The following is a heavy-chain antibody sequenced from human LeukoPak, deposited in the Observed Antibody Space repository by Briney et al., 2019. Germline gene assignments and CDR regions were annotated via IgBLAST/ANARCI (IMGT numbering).Heavy chain of an antibody. CDR2: IYYSGNT. CDR3: VRENYSSGWYGIIDY. J-gene: IGHJ4*02. D-gene: IGHD6-19*01. V-gene: IGHV4-59*01. CDR1: GGSLSNYY. Sequence: PSETLSLTCTVRGGSLSNYYWSWIRQPPGKGLEWIGYIYYSGNTNYNPSLKSRVTISVDTSKNQFSLKLSSVTAADTAVYYCVRENYSSGWYGIIDYWGQGTLVTVSS.